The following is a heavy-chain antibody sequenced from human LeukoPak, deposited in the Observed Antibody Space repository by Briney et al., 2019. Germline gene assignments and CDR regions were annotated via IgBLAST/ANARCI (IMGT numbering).Heavy chain of an antibody. Sequence: GGSLRLSCAASGFTFSTYAMSWVRQAPGKGLEWVSTISDSGANTYYAHPVRGRFTISRDHSKNTLYLQKNSLRADDTAIYYCAKSMTLQWRGFFDLWGRGTHVTVSS. V-gene: IGHV3-23*01. D-gene: IGHD6-19*01. CDR2: ISDSGANT. J-gene: IGHJ2*01. CDR1: GFTFSTYA. CDR3: AKSMTLQWRGFFDL.